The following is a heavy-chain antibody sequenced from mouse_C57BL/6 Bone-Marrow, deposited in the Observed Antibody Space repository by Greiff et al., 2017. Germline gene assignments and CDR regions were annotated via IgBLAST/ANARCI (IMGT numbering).Heavy chain of an antibody. Sequence: VKLQQPGAELVMPGASVKLSCKASGYTFTSYWMHWVKQRPGQGLEWIGEIDPSDSYTNYNQKFKGKSTLTVDKSSSTAYMQLSSLTSEDSAVYYCARRDYGSLYWYFDVWGTGTTVTVSS. V-gene: IGHV1-69*01. D-gene: IGHD1-1*01. J-gene: IGHJ1*03. CDR1: GYTFTSYW. CDR2: IDPSDSYT. CDR3: ARRDYGSLYWYFDV.